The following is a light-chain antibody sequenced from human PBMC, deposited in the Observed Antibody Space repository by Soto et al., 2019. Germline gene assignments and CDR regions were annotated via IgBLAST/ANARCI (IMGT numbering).Light chain of an antibody. CDR2: GAS. CDR1: QDVVKW. J-gene: IGKJ5*01. Sequence: DIQMTQSPPSVSASVGDRVTITFRASQDVVKWLAWYQQKPGKAPTLLIHGASSLQSGVPPRYSGSGYGTDFTLTISSLQPEDFATHYCQQANSFPITFGRGTRLEIK. V-gene: IGKV1-12*01. CDR3: QQANSFPIT.